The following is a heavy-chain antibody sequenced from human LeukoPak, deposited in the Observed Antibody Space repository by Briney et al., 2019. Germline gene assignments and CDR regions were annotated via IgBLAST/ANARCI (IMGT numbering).Heavy chain of an antibody. CDR3: ARSDSSSSGPSDY. V-gene: IGHV3-33*08. CDR2: IWYGGSNK. D-gene: IGHD6-6*01. Sequence: SGGSLRLSCAASGFTFSSYGMHWVRQAPGKGLEWVAVIWYGGSNKYYADSVKGRLTISRDNSKNTLYLQMNSLRAEDTAVYYCARSDSSSSGPSDYWGQGTLVTVSS. CDR1: GFTFSSYG. J-gene: IGHJ4*02.